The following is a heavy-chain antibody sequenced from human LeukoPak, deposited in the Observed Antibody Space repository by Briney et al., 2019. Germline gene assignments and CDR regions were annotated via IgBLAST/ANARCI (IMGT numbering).Heavy chain of an antibody. CDR2: ISSSSSYI. Sequence: GGSLRLSCEASGFTFSSYSMNWVRQAPGKGLEWVSSISSSSSYIYYADSVKGRFTISRDNTKNSLYLQMNSLRAEGTAVYYCARHMVKGNYFDYWGQGTLVTVSS. CDR1: GFTFSSYS. CDR3: ARHMVKGNYFDY. J-gene: IGHJ4*02. D-gene: IGHD5-18*01. V-gene: IGHV3-21*01.